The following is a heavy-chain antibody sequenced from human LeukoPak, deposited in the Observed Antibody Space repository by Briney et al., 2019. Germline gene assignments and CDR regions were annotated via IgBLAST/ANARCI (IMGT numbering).Heavy chain of an antibody. CDR3: ARDRTTVTTIDAFDI. J-gene: IGHJ3*02. CDR1: GFTFSSYW. CDR2: IKQDGSEK. Sequence: GGSLLLSCAASGFTFSSYWMSWVRQAPGKGLEWVANIKQDGSEKYYVDSVKGRFTISRDNAKNSLYLQMNSLRAEDTAVYYCARDRTTVTTIDAFDIWGQGTMVTVSS. V-gene: IGHV3-7*01. D-gene: IGHD4-11*01.